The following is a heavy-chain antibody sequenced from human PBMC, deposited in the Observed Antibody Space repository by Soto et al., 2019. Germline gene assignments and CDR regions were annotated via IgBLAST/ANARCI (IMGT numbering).Heavy chain of an antibody. Sequence: QVQLVESGGGLVKPGGSLRLSCVASGFTFNDYYMSWIRQAPGKGLEWVSYISSSSGYTNYADSVKGRFTISRDNARNSLYLQMNSLRAEDTAVYYCARGGTPVTDFWGQGTLVTVSS. CDR3: ARGGTPVTDF. CDR2: ISSSSGYT. V-gene: IGHV3-11*06. CDR1: GFTFNDYY. J-gene: IGHJ4*02. D-gene: IGHD4-17*01.